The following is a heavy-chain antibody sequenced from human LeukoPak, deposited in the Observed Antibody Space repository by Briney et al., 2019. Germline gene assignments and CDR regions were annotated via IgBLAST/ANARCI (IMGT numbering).Heavy chain of an antibody. J-gene: IGHJ6*03. V-gene: IGHV3-21*06. CDR1: GLTFSSYS. D-gene: IGHD6-19*01. CDR2: ITRSNFI. Sequence: GGSLRLSCAASGLTFSSYSMNWVRHAPGKGLEWFSFITRSNFICYAASLKGRFTISRDNAKNSLYLQMNSLRAEDTAVYYCARASGWYERGPDYYYYYMDVWGKGTTVTVSS. CDR3: ARASGWYERGPDYYYYYMDV.